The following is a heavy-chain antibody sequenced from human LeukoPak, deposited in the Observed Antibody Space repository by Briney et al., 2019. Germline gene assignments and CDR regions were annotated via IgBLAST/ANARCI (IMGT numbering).Heavy chain of an antibody. CDR2: ISYDGSNK. V-gene: IGHV3-30*18. CDR1: GFTFSSYG. CDR3: AKDDGDYVELPVDYFDC. Sequence: PGRSLRLSCAASGFTFSSYGMHWVRQAPGKGLEWVAVISYDGSNKYYADSVKGRFTISRDNSMNTLYLQMNSLRAEDTAVYYCAKDDGDYVELPVDYFDCWGQGTLVTVSS. D-gene: IGHD4-17*01. J-gene: IGHJ4*02.